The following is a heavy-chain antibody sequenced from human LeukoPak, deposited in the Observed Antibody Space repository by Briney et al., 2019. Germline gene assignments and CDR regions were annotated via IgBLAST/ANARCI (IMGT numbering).Heavy chain of an antibody. Sequence: GGSLRLSCAASGFTFSSYGMHWVRQAPGKGLEWVAFIRYDGSNKYYADSVKGRFTISRDNSKNTLYLQMNSLRAEGTAVYYCAKGWLLGPDYFDYWGQGTLVTVSS. CDR1: GFTFSSYG. CDR3: AKGWLLGPDYFDY. D-gene: IGHD3-9*01. V-gene: IGHV3-30*02. CDR2: IRYDGSNK. J-gene: IGHJ4*02.